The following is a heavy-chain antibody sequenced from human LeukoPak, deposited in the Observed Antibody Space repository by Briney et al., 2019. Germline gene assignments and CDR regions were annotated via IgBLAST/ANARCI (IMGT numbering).Heavy chain of an antibody. V-gene: IGHV1-46*01. CDR3: ARDLRDSSGYYYPLGY. CDR2: INPSGGST. CDR1: GYTFTSYY. J-gene: IGHJ4*02. Sequence: GASVKVSCKASGYTFTSYYMHWVRQAPGQGLEWMGIINPSGGSTSYAQKFQGRVTMTRDTSTSTVYMELSSLRSEDTAVYYCARDLRDSSGYYYPLGYWGRGTLVTVSS. D-gene: IGHD3-22*01.